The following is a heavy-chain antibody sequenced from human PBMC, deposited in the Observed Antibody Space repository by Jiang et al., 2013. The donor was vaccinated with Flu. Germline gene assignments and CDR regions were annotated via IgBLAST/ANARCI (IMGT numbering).Heavy chain of an antibody. J-gene: IGHJ4*02. V-gene: IGHV1-69*01. CDR3: ARPFLNVGRLGELSAVSEYYFDY. CDR1: GGTFSSYA. CDR2: IIPIFGIA. Sequence: SGAEVKKPGSSVKVSCKASGGTFSSYAISWVRQAPGQGLEWMGGIIPIFGIANYAQKFQGRVTITADESTSTAYMELSSLRSEDTAVYYCARPFLNVGRLGELSAVSEYYFDYWGQGTLVTVSS. D-gene: IGHD3-16*02.